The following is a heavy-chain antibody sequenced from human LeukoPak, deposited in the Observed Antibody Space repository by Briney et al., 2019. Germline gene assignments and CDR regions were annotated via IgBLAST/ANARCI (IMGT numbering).Heavy chain of an antibody. CDR2: IYYSGST. D-gene: IGHD6-13*01. Sequence: SETLSLTCTVSGGSISSYYWSWIRQPPGKGLEWIGSIYYSGSTYYNPSLKSRVTISVDTSKNQFSLKLSSVTAADTAVYYCARLVYFSSWYFDYWGQGTLVTVSS. CDR3: ARLVYFSSWYFDY. J-gene: IGHJ4*02. V-gene: IGHV4-59*05. CDR1: GGSISSYY.